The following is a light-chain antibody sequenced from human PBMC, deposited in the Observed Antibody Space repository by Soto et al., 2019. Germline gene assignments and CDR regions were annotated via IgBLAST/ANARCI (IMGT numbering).Light chain of an antibody. CDR1: LLAKKY. J-gene: IGLJ3*02. CDR3: YSAADNLQV. Sequence: SSELTQPSSVSVTPGQTARITCSGDLLAKKYARGFQQKPGQSPELVIYKDSERPSGIPERFSGSSSGTTVTLTIIGAQVEDEADYYCYSAADNLQVFGGGTKVTVL. CDR2: KDS. V-gene: IGLV3-27*01.